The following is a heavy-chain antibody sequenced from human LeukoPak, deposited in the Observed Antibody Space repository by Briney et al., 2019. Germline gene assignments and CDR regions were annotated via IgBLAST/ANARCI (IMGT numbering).Heavy chain of an antibody. CDR1: GYTFTSYG. V-gene: IGHV1-18*01. D-gene: IGHD1-1*01. CDR3: ARDSRLWFDP. CDR2: ISAYNGNT. Sequence: ASVTVSFKASGYTFTSYGISWVRQAPGQGLEWMGWISAYNGNTNYAQKLQGRVTMTTDTSTSTAYMELRSLGSDDTAVYYCARDSRLWFDPWGQGTLVTVSS. J-gene: IGHJ5*02.